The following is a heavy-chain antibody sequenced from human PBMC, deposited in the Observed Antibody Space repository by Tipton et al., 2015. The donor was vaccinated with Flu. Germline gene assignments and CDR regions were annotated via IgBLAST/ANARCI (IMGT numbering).Heavy chain of an antibody. Sequence: TLSLTCAVYGGSFSGYYWSWIRQPPGKGLEWIGEINHSGSTNYNPSLKSRVTISVDTSKNQFSLKLSSVTAADTAVYYCARGFYPVGVVAATSLDYWGQGTLVTVSS. J-gene: IGHJ4*02. V-gene: IGHV4-34*01. D-gene: IGHD2-15*01. CDR3: ARGFYPVGVVAATSLDY. CDR1: GGSFSGYY. CDR2: INHSGST.